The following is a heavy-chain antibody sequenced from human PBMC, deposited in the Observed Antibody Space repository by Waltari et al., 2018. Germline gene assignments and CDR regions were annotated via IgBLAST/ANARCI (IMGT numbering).Heavy chain of an antibody. J-gene: IGHJ5*02. V-gene: IGHV1-69*02. D-gene: IGHD4-17*01. CDR3: ARVEGYGDYVWFDP. CDR1: GGTFSSYP. CDR2: IIPILGIA. Sequence: QVQLVQSGAEVKKPGSAVKVSCKASGGTFSSYPISWVRQAPGQGLEWMGRIIPILGIANYAQKFQGRVTITADKSTSTAYMELSSLRSEDTAVYYCARVEGYGDYVWFDPWGQGTLVTVSS.